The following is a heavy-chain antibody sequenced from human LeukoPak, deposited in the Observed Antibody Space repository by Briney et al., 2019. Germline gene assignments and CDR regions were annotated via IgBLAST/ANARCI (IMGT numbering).Heavy chain of an antibody. CDR1: GGSLNSYW. V-gene: IGHV4-4*07. Sequence: SETLSLTCSVSGGSLNSYWWTWIRQPAGKGLEFIGRIYTTGRTNYNPSLKSRVSMSVDTSKNKFSLELRSVTAADPAVYFCARAGYTISSYRFDYWGQGALVTVSS. D-gene: IGHD3-16*02. J-gene: IGHJ4*02. CDR2: IYTTGRT. CDR3: ARAGYTISSYRFDY.